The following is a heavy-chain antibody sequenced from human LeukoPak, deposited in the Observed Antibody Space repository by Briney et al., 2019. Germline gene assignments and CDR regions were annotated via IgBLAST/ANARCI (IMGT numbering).Heavy chain of an antibody. V-gene: IGHV3-33*01. CDR1: GFTFSSYG. Sequence: AGGSLRLSCAASGFTFSSYGMHWVRQAPGKGLEWVAVIWSDGTNKFYADSVKGRFTISRDNSKSTMYMQMNSLRADDTAVYYCARAPSGYVYFDYWGQGTLVTVSS. CDR2: IWSDGTNK. D-gene: IGHD5-12*01. J-gene: IGHJ4*02. CDR3: ARAPSGYVYFDY.